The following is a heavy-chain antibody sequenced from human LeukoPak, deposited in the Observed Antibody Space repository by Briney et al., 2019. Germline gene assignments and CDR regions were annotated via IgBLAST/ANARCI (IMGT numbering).Heavy chain of an antibody. CDR1: GFTFSSYA. Sequence: GGSLRLSCAASGFTFSSYAMGWVRQAPGKGLEWVAVISYDGSNKYYADSVKGRFTISRDNSKNTLYLQMNSLRAEDTAVYYCAKIRRGHIAAAVDYWGQGTLVTVSS. CDR2: ISYDGSNK. V-gene: IGHV3-30*18. CDR3: AKIRRGHIAAAVDY. J-gene: IGHJ4*02. D-gene: IGHD6-13*01.